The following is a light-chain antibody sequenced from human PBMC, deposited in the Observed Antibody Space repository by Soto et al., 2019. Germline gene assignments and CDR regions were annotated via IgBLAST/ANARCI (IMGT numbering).Light chain of an antibody. CDR2: DVS. V-gene: IGLV2-14*01. Sequence: QSALTQPASVSGSPGQSITISCTGTSSDVGGYNYVSWYQQHPGKAPKLMIYDVSNRPSGVSNRFSGSKSGNTASLTISGRQAEDEADYYCSSYTSSRTVVFGGGTKVTVL. J-gene: IGLJ2*01. CDR3: SSYTSSRTVV. CDR1: SSDVGGYNY.